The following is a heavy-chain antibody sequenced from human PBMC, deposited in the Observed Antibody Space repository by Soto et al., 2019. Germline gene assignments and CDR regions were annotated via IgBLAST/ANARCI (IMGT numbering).Heavy chain of an antibody. CDR3: VRDGREYSGFDPDC. Sequence: EVQLVESGGGLVQPGGSLRLSCAASGFTFSNYAMDWVRQAPGKGLEWVSYISSSSNTIYYADSVKGRFTISRDNAKSSLYLQINTLRDEDTSVYYWVRDGREYSGFDPDCWGQGTLVTVSS. D-gene: IGHD5-12*01. CDR2: ISSSSNTI. V-gene: IGHV3-48*02. J-gene: IGHJ4*02. CDR1: GFTFSNYA.